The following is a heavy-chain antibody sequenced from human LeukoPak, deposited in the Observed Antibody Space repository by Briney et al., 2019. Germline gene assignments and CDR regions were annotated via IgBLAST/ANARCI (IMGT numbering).Heavy chain of an antibody. Sequence: SETLSLTCTVSGGSISSSGYYWGWIRQPPGKGLEWIASIYYSGSTYYNPSLKSRFTITVDTAKNQRSLKLSSLTAADTAVYYCARHAYSGSYYGLSWFDPWGQGTLVTVSS. V-gene: IGHV4-39*01. D-gene: IGHD1-26*01. CDR3: ARHAYSGSYYGLSWFDP. CDR2: IYYSGST. CDR1: GGSISSSGYY. J-gene: IGHJ5*02.